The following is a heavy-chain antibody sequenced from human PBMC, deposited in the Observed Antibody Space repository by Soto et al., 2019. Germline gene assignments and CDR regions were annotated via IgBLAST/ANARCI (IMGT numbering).Heavy chain of an antibody. Sequence: QVQLVQSGAEVKKPGSSVKVSCKASGGTFSSYAISWVRQAPGQGLEWMGGIIPIFGTANYAQKFQGRVTITADESTSTAYMELSSLRSEDTAVYYCARDLGYRSSTSCQTAQNYWGQGTLVTVSS. J-gene: IGHJ4*02. CDR1: GGTFSSYA. V-gene: IGHV1-69*01. CDR2: IIPIFGTA. D-gene: IGHD2-2*01. CDR3: ARDLGYRSSTSCQTAQNY.